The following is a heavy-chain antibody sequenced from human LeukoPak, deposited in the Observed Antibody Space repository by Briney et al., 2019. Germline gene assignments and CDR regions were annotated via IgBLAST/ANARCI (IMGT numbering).Heavy chain of an antibody. D-gene: IGHD6-19*01. CDR3: ASIYSSRMDV. CDR2: ISSSSSYI. J-gene: IGHJ6*02. CDR1: GFTFKNHG. V-gene: IGHV3-21*01. Sequence: GRSLRLSCAASGFTFKNHGMHWVRQAPGKGLEWVSSISSSSSYIYYADSVKGRFTISRDNAKNSLYLQMNSLRAEDTAVYYCASIYSSRMDVWGQGTTVTVSS.